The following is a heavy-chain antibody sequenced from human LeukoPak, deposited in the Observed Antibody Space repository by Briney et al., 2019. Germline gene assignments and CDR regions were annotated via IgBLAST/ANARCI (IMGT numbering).Heavy chain of an antibody. CDR2: IYYSGST. J-gene: IGHJ4*02. V-gene: IGHV4-31*03. CDR3: ARGVYYYDSSGSPDY. Sequence: TLSLTCTVSGGSISSGGYYWSWIRQHPGKGLEWIGYIYYSGSTYYNPSLKSRVTISVDTSKNQFSLKLSSVTAADTAVYYCARGVYYYDSSGSPDYWGQGTLVTVSS. D-gene: IGHD3-22*01. CDR1: GGSISSGGYY.